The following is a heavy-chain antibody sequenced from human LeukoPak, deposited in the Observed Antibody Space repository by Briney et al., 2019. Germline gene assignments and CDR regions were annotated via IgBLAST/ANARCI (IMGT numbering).Heavy chain of an antibody. V-gene: IGHV4-59*01. J-gene: IGHJ4*02. D-gene: IGHD7-27*01. CDR2: VYYSGST. CDR1: GGSISSYY. CDR3: ATNTGTVFDY. Sequence: SETLSLTCTVSGGSISSYYWSWIRQPPGKGLEWIGYVYYSGSTEYNPSLRSRVTISLEMSKHQFSLNVTSVTAADTAVYYCATNTGTVFDYWGQGALVTVSS.